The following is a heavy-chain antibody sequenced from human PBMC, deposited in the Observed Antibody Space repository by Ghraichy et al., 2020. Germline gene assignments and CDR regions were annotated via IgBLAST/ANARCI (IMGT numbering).Heavy chain of an antibody. CDR2: IRYDGSNK. J-gene: IGHJ6*02. D-gene: IGHD5-18*01. Sequence: GGSLRLSCAASGFTFSSYGMHWVRQTPGKGLEWVAFIRYDGSNKYYADSVKGRFTISRDNSKNTLYLQMNSLRAEDTAVYYCAKDGVDTAMYDYYYGMDVWGQGTTVTVSS. CDR1: GFTFSSYG. CDR3: AKDGVDTAMYDYYYGMDV. V-gene: IGHV3-30*02.